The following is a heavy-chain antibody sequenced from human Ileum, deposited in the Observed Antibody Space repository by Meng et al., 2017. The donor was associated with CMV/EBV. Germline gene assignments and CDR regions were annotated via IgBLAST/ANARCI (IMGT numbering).Heavy chain of an antibody. CDR3: ASAWSSGSYYPS. Sequence: SAQVSCKASGGTFSSYTISWVRQAPGQGLEWMGRIIPILGIANYAQKFQGRVTITADKSTSTAYMELSSLRSEDTAVYYCASAWSSGSYYPSWGQGTLVTVSS. J-gene: IGHJ5*02. V-gene: IGHV1-69*02. CDR2: IIPILGIA. CDR1: GGTFSSYT. D-gene: IGHD1-26*01.